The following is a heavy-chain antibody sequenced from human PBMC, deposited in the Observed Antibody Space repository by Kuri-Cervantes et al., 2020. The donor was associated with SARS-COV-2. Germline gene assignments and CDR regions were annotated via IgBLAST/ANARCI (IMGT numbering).Heavy chain of an antibody. J-gene: IGHJ4*02. Sequence: ETLSLTCAASGFTFSSYAMHWVRQAPGKGLEYVSAISSNGGSTYYANSVKGRFTISRDHSKNTVYLQLRSLRDEDTAVYYCARSVAVSGFDSWGQGTLVTVSS. D-gene: IGHD6-6*01. CDR3: ARSVAVSGFDS. CDR1: GFTFSSYA. CDR2: ISSNGGST. V-gene: IGHV3-64*01.